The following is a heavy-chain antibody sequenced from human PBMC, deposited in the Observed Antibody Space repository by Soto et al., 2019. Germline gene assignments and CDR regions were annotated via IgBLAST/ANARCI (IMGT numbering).Heavy chain of an antibody. CDR3: ARGEYGVVVAATPGY. Sequence: TGGSLRLSCAASGFTFSSYAMHWVRQAPGKGLEWVAVISYDGSNKYYADSVKGRFTISRDNSKNTLYLQMNSLRAEDTAVYYCARGEYGVVVAATPGYWGQGTLVTVSS. J-gene: IGHJ4*02. CDR2: ISYDGSNK. CDR1: GFTFSSYA. V-gene: IGHV3-30-3*01. D-gene: IGHD2-15*01.